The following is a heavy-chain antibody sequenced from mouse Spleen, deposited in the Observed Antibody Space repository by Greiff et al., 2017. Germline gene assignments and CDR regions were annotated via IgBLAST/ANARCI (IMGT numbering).Heavy chain of an antibody. D-gene: IGHD1-1*01. V-gene: IGHV14-4*01. J-gene: IGHJ2*01. Sequence: VQLQQSGAELVRPGASVKLSCTASGFNIKDDYMHWVKQRPEQGLEWIGWIDPENGDTEYASKFQGKATITADTSSNTAYLQLSSLTSEDTAVYYCTITTMVATGTYYFDYWGQGTTLTVSS. CDR3: TITTMVATGTYYFDY. CDR1: GFNIKDDY. CDR2: IDPENGDT.